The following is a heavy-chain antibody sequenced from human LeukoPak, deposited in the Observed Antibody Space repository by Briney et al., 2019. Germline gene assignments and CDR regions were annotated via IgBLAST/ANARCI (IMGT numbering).Heavy chain of an antibody. Sequence: GGSLRLSCAASGFTFSSYWMSWVRQAPGKGLEWVANIKQDGSEKYYVDSVEGRFTISRDNDKNSLYLQMNSLRAEDTAVYYCARVVEQWLVNWFDPWGQGTLVTVSS. V-gene: IGHV3-7*01. CDR1: GFTFSSYW. CDR2: IKQDGSEK. J-gene: IGHJ5*02. D-gene: IGHD6-19*01. CDR3: ARVVEQWLVNWFDP.